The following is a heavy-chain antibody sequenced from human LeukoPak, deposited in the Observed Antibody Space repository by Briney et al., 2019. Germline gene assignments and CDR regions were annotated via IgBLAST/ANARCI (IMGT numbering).Heavy chain of an antibody. V-gene: IGHV1-69*04. CDR1: GGTFSSYA. CDR2: IIPILGIA. Sequence: SVKVSCKASGGTFSSYAISWVRQAPGQGLEWMGRIIPILGIANYAQKFQGRVTITADKSTSTAYMELSSLRSEDTAVYYCARDNYGAEEGIGSSLAWSDPWGQGTLVTVSS. D-gene: IGHD6-13*01. CDR3: ARDNYGAEEGIGSSLAWSDP. J-gene: IGHJ5*02.